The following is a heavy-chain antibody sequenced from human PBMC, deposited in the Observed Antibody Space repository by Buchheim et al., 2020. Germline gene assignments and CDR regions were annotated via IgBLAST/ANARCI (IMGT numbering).Heavy chain of an antibody. V-gene: IGHV3-48*03. Sequence: EVQLVESGGGLVQPGGSLRLSCAASGFTFSSYEMNWVRQAPGKGLEWVSYISSSGSTIYYADSVKGRFTISRDNAKNSLYLQMNSLRAEDMAVYYCARVGSGWVYYYYGMDVWGQGTT. D-gene: IGHD6-19*01. CDR2: ISSSGSTI. CDR3: ARVGSGWVYYYYGMDV. J-gene: IGHJ6*02. CDR1: GFTFSSYE.